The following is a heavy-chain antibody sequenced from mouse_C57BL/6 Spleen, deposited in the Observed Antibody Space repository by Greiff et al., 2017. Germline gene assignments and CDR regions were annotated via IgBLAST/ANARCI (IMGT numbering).Heavy chain of an antibody. CDR3: ARGGYYYGSSYVGAMDY. CDR2: IDPSDSYT. CDR1: GYTFTSYW. V-gene: IGHV1-69*01. J-gene: IGHJ4*01. D-gene: IGHD1-1*01. Sequence: QVQLKQPGAELVMPGASVKLSCKASGYTFTSYWMHWVKQRPGQGLEWIGEIDPSDSYTNYNQKFKGKSTLTVDKSSSTAYMQLSSLTSEDSAVYYCARGGYYYGSSYVGAMDYWGQGTSVTVSS.